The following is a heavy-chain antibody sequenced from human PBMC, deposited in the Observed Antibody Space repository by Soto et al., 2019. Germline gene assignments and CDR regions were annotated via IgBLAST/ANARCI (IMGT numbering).Heavy chain of an antibody. Sequence: QLQLQESGPGLVKPSETLSLTCTVSGGSISSSSYYWGWIRQPPGKGLEWIGSIYYSGSTYYNPSFKSRVTISVDTSKNQFSLKLSSVTAADTAVYYCARHQGYCSGGSCYPDAFDIWGQGTMVTVSS. D-gene: IGHD2-15*01. CDR3: ARHQGYCSGGSCYPDAFDI. V-gene: IGHV4-39*01. CDR2: IYYSGST. J-gene: IGHJ3*02. CDR1: GGSISSSSYY.